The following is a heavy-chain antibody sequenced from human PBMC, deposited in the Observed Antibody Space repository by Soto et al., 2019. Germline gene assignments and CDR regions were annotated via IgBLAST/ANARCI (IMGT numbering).Heavy chain of an antibody. CDR2: IWYDGSNK. J-gene: IGHJ2*01. D-gene: IGHD2-21*02. CDR1: GFTFSSYG. CDR3: AKDSCGGDCYSSWYFDL. V-gene: IGHV3-33*06. Sequence: QVQLVESGGGVVQPGRSLRLSCAASGFTFSSYGMHWVRQAPGKGLEWVAVIWYDGSNKYYADSVKGRFTISRDNSKNTLYLQMNSLRAEDTAVYYCAKDSCGGDCYSSWYFDLWGRGTLVTVSS.